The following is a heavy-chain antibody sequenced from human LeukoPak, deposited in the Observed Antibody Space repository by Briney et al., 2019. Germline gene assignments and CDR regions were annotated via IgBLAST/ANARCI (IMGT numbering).Heavy chain of an antibody. CDR2: ISWNGDSI. J-gene: IGHJ2*01. CDR3: AKVVVGATSWYFDL. Sequence: GGSLRPSCAASGFTFDDYPMHWVRQAPGKGLEWVSGISWNGDSIGYADSVKGRFTISRDNAKNSLYLQLNRVRPEDTALYFCAKVVVGATSWYFDLWGRGTLVTVSS. CDR1: GFTFDDYP. D-gene: IGHD1-26*01. V-gene: IGHV3-9*01.